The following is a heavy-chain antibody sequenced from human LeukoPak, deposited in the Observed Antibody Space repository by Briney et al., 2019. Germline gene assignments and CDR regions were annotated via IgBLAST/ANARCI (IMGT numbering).Heavy chain of an antibody. CDR1: GFTFTNAW. CDR2: IKSKTYGGTT. CDR3: ATSGQHWDVFDY. V-gene: IGHV3-15*01. J-gene: IGHJ4*02. D-gene: IGHD1-1*01. Sequence: GGSLRLSCAASGFTFTNAWMSWVRQAPGKGLEWVGRIKSKTYGGTTDYAAPVKGTLTVSRDDSKNTLYLQMDSLKTEDTAVYYCATSGQHWDVFDYWGQGTLLTVSS.